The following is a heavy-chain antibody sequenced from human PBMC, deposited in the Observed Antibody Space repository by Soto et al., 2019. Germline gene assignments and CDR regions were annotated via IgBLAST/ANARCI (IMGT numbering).Heavy chain of an antibody. V-gene: IGHV5-51*01. CDR3: ARRRSHSGYAEEFDY. D-gene: IGHD5-12*01. Sequence: HGESLKISCKGSGYSFTSYWIGWVRQMPGKGLEWMGIIYPGDSDTRYSPSFQGQVTISADKSISTAYLQWSSLKASDTAMYYCARRRSHSGYAEEFDYWGQGTLVTVSS. J-gene: IGHJ4*02. CDR2: IYPGDSDT. CDR1: GYSFTSYW.